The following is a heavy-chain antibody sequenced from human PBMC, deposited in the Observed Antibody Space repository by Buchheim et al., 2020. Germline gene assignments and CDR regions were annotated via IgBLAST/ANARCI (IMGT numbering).Heavy chain of an antibody. J-gene: IGHJ6*02. CDR3: AKDQYYYDSSGDMDV. V-gene: IGHV3-30*02. D-gene: IGHD3-22*01. CDR2: IRYDGSNK. CDR1: GFTFSSYG. Sequence: QVQLVESGGGVVQPGRSLRLSCAASGFTFSSYGMHWVRQAPGKGLEWVAFIRYDGSNKYYADSVKGRFTISRDNSKNTLDLQMNSLRAEDTAVYYCAKDQYYYDSSGDMDVWGQGTT.